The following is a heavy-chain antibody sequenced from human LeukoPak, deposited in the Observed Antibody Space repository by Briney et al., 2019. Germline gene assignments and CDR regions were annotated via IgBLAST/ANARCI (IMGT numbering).Heavy chain of an antibody. CDR3: ASHNYDTGGHLNYLFDH. Sequence: PSETLSLTCTVSGGSISSGDYYWNWIRQPPGKGLEWIGYIYYSGSTYYNPSLRSRVSMSVDTSKNQFSLKLSSVTAADTAVYYCASHNYDTGGHLNYLFDHWGQGTLVTVSS. J-gene: IGHJ4*02. CDR1: GGSISSGDYY. D-gene: IGHD2-8*02. V-gene: IGHV4-30-4*01. CDR2: IYYSGST.